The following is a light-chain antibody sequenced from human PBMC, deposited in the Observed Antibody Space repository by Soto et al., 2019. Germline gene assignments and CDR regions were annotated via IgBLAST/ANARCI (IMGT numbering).Light chain of an antibody. J-gene: IGKJ3*01. CDR2: GAS. V-gene: IGKV3-20*01. CDR1: QSVSSSY. Sequence: EIVLTQSPGTLSLSPGERATLSCRASQSVSSSYLAWYQQKPGQAPRLLIYGASSRATGIPDRFSGSVSGTDFTLTISRLEPEDFAVYYCQQYGTSPFTFGPGTKVISN. CDR3: QQYGTSPFT.